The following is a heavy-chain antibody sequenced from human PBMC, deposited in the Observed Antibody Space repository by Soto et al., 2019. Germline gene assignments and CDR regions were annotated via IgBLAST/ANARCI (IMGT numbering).Heavy chain of an antibody. CDR1: GGSISSSNW. CDR3: ARERTEATGTRESAY. CDR2: IYHSGST. J-gene: IGHJ4*02. D-gene: IGHD6-13*01. V-gene: IGHV4-4*02. Sequence: QVQLQESGPGLVKPSGTLSLTCAVSGGSISSSNWWSWVRQPPGKGLEWIGEIYHSGSTNYNPSLGRGVTVSVGKSTSQCSLKLASVTAADAAVYYCARERTEATGTRESAYWGQGTLVTVSS.